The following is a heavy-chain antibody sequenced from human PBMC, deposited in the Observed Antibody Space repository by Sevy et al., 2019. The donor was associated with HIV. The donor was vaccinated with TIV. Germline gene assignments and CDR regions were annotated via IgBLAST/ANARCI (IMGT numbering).Heavy chain of an antibody. CDR3: ARAPHYGDYVDY. Sequence: SETLSLTCTVSGGSISSYYWSWIRRPAGKGLEWIGRLYTSGSTNYNPSLKSRVTMSVDTSKNQFSLKLSSVTAADTAVYYCARAPHYGDYVDYWGQGTLVTVSS. V-gene: IGHV4-4*07. CDR2: LYTSGST. D-gene: IGHD4-17*01. CDR1: GGSISSYY. J-gene: IGHJ4*02.